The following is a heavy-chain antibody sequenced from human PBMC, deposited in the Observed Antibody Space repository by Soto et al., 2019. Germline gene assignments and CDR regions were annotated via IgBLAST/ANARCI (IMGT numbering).Heavy chain of an antibody. V-gene: IGHV1-69*13. D-gene: IGHD2-15*01. CDR1: GGTFSSYA. CDR3: AGYCSGGSCYGS. CDR2: IIPIFGTA. Sequence: ASVKVSCKASGGTFSSYAISWVRQAPGQGLEWMGGIIPIFGTANYAQKFQGRVTITADESTSTAYMELSSLRSEDTAVYYCAGYCSGGSCYGSWGQGTLVTVSS. J-gene: IGHJ4*02.